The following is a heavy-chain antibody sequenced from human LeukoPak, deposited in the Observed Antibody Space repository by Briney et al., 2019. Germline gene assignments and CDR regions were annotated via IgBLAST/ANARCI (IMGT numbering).Heavy chain of an antibody. CDR1: GYSFTNYW. CDR2: IYPGDSDT. CDR3: ARDTYEDYGSGSYYNEHWFDP. D-gene: IGHD3-10*01. Sequence: GESLKISCKGSGYSFTNYWIGWVRQMPGKVLELMGIIYPGDSDTRYSPTFQGQVTISADKSISTPHLQWSSLKDLDTAMYYCARDTYEDYGSGSYYNEHWFDPWGQGTLVTVSS. V-gene: IGHV5-51*01. J-gene: IGHJ5*02.